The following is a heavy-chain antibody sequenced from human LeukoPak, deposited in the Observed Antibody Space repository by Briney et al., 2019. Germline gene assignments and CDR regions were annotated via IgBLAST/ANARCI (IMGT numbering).Heavy chain of an antibody. V-gene: IGHV4-34*01. CDR3: ARHSSSGWYGDAFDI. J-gene: IGHJ3*02. CDR1: GGSFSGYY. Sequence: ASETLSLTCAVYGGSFSGYYWSWIRQPPGKGLEWIGEINHSGSTYYNPSLKSRVTISVDRSKNQFSLKLSSVTAADTAVYYCARHSSSGWYGDAFDIWGQGTMVTVSS. CDR2: INHSGST. D-gene: IGHD6-19*01.